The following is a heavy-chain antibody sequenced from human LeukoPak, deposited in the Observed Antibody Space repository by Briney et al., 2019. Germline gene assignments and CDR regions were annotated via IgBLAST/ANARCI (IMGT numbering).Heavy chain of an antibody. CDR3: ARDGFGNVGNDAFDI. CDR2: ISSSSSYI. J-gene: IGHJ3*02. CDR1: GFTFSSYS. Sequence: PGGSLRLSCAASGFTFSSYSMNWVRQAPGKGLAWVSSISSSSSYIYYADSVKGRFTISRDNAKNSLYLQMNSLRAEDTAVYYCARDGFGNVGNDAFDIWGQGTMVTVSS. D-gene: IGHD3-10*01. V-gene: IGHV3-21*01.